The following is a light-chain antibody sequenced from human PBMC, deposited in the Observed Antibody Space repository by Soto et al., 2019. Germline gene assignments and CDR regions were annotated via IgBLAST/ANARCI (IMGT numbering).Light chain of an antibody. CDR3: AAWDDRLMGV. Sequence: QSVLTQPPSVSGTPGQTVTITCSGSSTNIGSSSVKWYQQFPGAAPRLLIYSNALRPSGIPNRFSGSKSGTSASLAISGLQPEDEADYYCAAWDDRLMGVFGPGTRSPS. V-gene: IGLV1-44*01. CDR1: STNIGSSS. J-gene: IGLJ1*01. CDR2: SNA.